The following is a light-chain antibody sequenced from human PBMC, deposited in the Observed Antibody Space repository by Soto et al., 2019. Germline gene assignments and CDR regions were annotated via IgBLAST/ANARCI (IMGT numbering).Light chain of an antibody. Sequence: EIVMTQSPATLSVSPGERATLSCRASQSVNRNIAWSQQKPGQAPRLLIYGASTRATGVPARFSGSGSGTEFTLTISSLQSEDFAVYYCQQYYNWRTFGQGTTVDIK. J-gene: IGKJ1*01. V-gene: IGKV3-15*01. CDR2: GAS. CDR3: QQYYNWRT. CDR1: QSVNRN.